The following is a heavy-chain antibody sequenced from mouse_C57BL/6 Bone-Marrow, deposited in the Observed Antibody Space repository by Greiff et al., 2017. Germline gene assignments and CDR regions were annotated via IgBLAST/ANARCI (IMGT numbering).Heavy chain of an antibody. J-gene: IGHJ3*01. D-gene: IGHD1-1*01. CDR3: AISYYYGSRFAY. Sequence: QVQLKQPGAELVKPGASVKVSCKASGYTFTSYWMHWVKQRPGQGLEWIGRIHPSDSDTNYNQKFKGKATLTVDKSSSTAYMQLSSLTSEDSAVYYCAISYYYGSRFAYWGQGTLVTVSA. CDR2: IHPSDSDT. V-gene: IGHV1-74*01. CDR1: GYTFTSYW.